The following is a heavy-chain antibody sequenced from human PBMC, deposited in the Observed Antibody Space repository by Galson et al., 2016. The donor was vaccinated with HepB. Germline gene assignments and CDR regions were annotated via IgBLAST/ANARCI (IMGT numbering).Heavy chain of an antibody. D-gene: IGHD1-1*01. Sequence: SLRLSCAASGFVFSNFGLSWVRQAPGKGLEWVASISPRRTTYYSDSVQGRFTTSRDNSNNTLYLQMNGLRAEETAVYYCAKERLVRRIFDHWGQGTLLTVSS. CDR1: GFVFSNFG. J-gene: IGHJ4*02. CDR2: ISPRRTT. V-gene: IGHV3-23*01. CDR3: AKERLVRRIFDH.